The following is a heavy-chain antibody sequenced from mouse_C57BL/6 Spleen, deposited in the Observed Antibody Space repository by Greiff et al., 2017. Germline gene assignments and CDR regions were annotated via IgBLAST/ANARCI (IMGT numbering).Heavy chain of an antibody. V-gene: IGHV1-52*01. CDR2: IDPSDSET. CDR3: ARGEGTTVVAPYAMDY. Sequence: QVQLQQPGAELVRPGSSVKLSCKASGYTFTSYWMHWVKQRPIQGLEWIGNIDPSDSETHYNQKFKDKATLTVDKSSSTAYMQLSSLTSEDSAVYYCARGEGTTVVAPYAMDYWGQGTSVTVSS. D-gene: IGHD1-1*01. CDR1: GYTFTSYW. J-gene: IGHJ4*01.